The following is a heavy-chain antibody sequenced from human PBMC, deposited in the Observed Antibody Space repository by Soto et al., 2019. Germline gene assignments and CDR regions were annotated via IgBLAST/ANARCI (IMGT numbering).Heavy chain of an antibody. Sequence: GGSLRLSCAASGFTFSSYGMHWVRQAPGKGLEWVAVIWYDGSNKYYADSVKGRFTISRDNSKNTLYLQMNSLRAEDTAVYYCARDDGISWNYVPYWGQGTLVTVSS. CDR1: GFTFSSYG. CDR3: ARDDGISWNYVPY. J-gene: IGHJ4*02. CDR2: IWYDGSNK. D-gene: IGHD1-7*01. V-gene: IGHV3-33*01.